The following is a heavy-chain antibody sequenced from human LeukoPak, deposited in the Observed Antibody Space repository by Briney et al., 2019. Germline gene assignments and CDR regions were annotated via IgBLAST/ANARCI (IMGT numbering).Heavy chain of an antibody. D-gene: IGHD4-17*01. CDR3: AKSVTTYLGAFDI. J-gene: IGHJ3*02. CDR2: IYHSGST. V-gene: IGHV4-30-2*01. CDR1: GGSISSGGYS. Sequence: SETLSLTCAVSGGSISSGGYSWSWIRQPPGKGLEWIGYIYHSGSTYYNPSLKSRVTISVDRSKNQFSLKLSSVTAADTAVYYCAKSVTTYLGAFDIWGQGTMVTVSS.